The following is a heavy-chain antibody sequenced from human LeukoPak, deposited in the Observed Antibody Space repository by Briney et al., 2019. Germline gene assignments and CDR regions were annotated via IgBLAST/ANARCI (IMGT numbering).Heavy chain of an antibody. Sequence: ASVMVSCKASGYIFTGYYIHWVRQAPGQGLEWMGWINPNSGVTRYAQKFQGRVTTTRDTSINTAYMEVSRLRSDDTAVYYCARGGNWQQLVEYYFDYWGQGTLVTVPS. CDR3: ARGGNWQQLVEYYFDY. V-gene: IGHV1-2*02. CDR2: INPNSGVT. J-gene: IGHJ4*02. D-gene: IGHD6-13*01. CDR1: GYIFTGYY.